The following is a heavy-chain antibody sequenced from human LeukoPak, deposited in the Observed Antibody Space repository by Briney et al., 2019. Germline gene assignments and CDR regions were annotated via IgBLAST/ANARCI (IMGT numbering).Heavy chain of an antibody. CDR3: AIESYCGGDCSFDY. D-gene: IGHD2-21*02. CDR2: INHSGST. CDR1: GGSFSGYC. Sequence: SETLSLTCAVYGGSFSGYCWSWIRQPPGKGLEWIGEINHSGSTNYKPSLKSRVTISVDTSKNQFSLKLSSVTAADTAVYYCAIESYCGGDCSFDYWGQGTLVTVSS. J-gene: IGHJ4*02. V-gene: IGHV4-34*01.